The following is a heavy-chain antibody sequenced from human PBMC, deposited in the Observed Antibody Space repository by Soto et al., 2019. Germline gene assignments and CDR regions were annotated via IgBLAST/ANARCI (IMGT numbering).Heavy chain of an antibody. Sequence: GGSLRLSCAASGFTFTDYAMTWVRQAPGKGLEWVSSISGSASSTFYAGSVKGRFTISRDNSKNTLYLQMNSLRAEDTAVYYCAKRHYDFWSGYSTSPYYYYGMDVWGQGTRVTVSS. CDR3: AKRHYDFWSGYSTSPYYYYGMDV. V-gene: IGHV3-23*01. D-gene: IGHD3-3*01. CDR2: ISGSASST. J-gene: IGHJ6*02. CDR1: GFTFTDYA.